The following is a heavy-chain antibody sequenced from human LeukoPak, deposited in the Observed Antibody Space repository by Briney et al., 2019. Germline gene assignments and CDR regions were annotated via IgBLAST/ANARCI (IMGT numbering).Heavy chain of an antibody. CDR1: GFTFSSYW. V-gene: IGHV3-7*03. J-gene: IGHJ3*02. Sequence: PGGSLRLSCAASGFTFSSYWMSWVRQAPGKGLEWVANIKQDGSERYYVDSVKGRFTISRDNAKNSLYLQMNSLRAEDTALYYCAKVYFPMGATIRWDAFDIWGQGTMVTVSS. CDR3: AKVYFPMGATIRWDAFDI. D-gene: IGHD1-26*01. CDR2: IKQDGSER.